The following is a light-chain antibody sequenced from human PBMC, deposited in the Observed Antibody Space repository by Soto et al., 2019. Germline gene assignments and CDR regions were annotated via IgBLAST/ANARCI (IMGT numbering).Light chain of an antibody. CDR1: QSISSN. CDR2: AAS. J-gene: IGKJ4*01. V-gene: IGKV1-39*01. CDR3: QQSYSRPLT. Sequence: DIQMTQSPSSLSASVGDRVTITCRASQSISSNLNWYQQKPGKAPKLLIYAASSLQSGVPSRFSGSGSGTDFTLTISSLQPEDFATYYCQQSYSRPLTFGGGTKVEIK.